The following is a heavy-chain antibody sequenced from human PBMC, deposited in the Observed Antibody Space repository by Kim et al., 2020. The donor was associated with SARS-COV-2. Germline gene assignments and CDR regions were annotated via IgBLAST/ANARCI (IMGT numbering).Heavy chain of an antibody. V-gene: IGHV4-59*01. J-gene: IGHJ4*02. CDR2: T. D-gene: IGHD2-15*01. Sequence: TDSNPSLKSRVTILLDTAKNQFSLKLRSVTAADTAVYYCARDQGRRGYFDYWGQGTLVAVSS. CDR3: ARDQGRRGYFDY.